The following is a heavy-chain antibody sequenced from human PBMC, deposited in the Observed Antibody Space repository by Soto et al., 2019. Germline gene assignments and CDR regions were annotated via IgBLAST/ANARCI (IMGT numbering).Heavy chain of an antibody. D-gene: IGHD6-19*01. CDR1: GFTFTSSA. CDR3: AAVDQWLVLGYYYYGMDV. CDR2: IVVGSGNT. J-gene: IGHJ6*02. V-gene: IGHV1-58*01. Sequence: QMQLVQSGPEVKKPGTSVKVSCKASGFTFTSSAVQWVRQARGQRLEWIGWIVVGSGNTNYAQKFQERVTITRDMFTLTDXMELSSLRSEDTAVYYCAAVDQWLVLGYYYYGMDVWGQGTTVTVSS.